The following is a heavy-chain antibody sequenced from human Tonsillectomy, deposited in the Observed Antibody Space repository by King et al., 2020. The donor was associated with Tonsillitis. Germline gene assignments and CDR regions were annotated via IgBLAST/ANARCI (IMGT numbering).Heavy chain of an antibody. Sequence: QLQESGPGLVKPSETLSLTCTVSGGSISSSSYYWGWIRQPPGKGLGGNGSIYYSGSTYYNPSLKRRVTIPVDTSKNQFSLKLSSVTAADTAVYYCASGTMIVVVTGDAFDIWGQGTMVTVSS. CDR1: GGSISSSSYY. D-gene: IGHD3-22*01. CDR3: ASGTMIVVVTGDAFDI. V-gene: IGHV4-39*01. CDR2: IYYSGST. J-gene: IGHJ3*02.